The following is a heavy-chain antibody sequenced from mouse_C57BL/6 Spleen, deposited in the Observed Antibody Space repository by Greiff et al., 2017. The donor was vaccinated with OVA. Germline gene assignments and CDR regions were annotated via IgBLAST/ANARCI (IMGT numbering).Heavy chain of an antibody. J-gene: IGHJ2*01. CDR3: ARDGNYAFDY. V-gene: IGHV5-4*01. Sequence: EVKLVESGGGLVKPGGSLKLSCAASGFTFSSYAMSWVRQTPEKRLEWVATISDGGSYTYYPDNVKGRFTISRDNAKNNLYLQMRHLKSEDTAMYYCARDGNYAFDYWGQGTTLTVSS. CDR1: GFTFSSYA. CDR2: ISDGGSYT. D-gene: IGHD2-1*01.